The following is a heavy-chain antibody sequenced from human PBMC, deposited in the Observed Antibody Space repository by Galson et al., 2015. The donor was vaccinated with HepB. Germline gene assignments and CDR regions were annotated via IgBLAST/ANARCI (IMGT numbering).Heavy chain of an antibody. J-gene: IGHJ4*02. CDR3: AITPFIVGATGSY. CDR1: GYTFTSYA. D-gene: IGHD1-26*01. V-gene: IGHV7-4-1*02. CDR2: INTNTGNP. Sequence: SVKVSCKASGYTFTSYAMNWVRQAPGQGLEWMGWINTNTGNPTYAQGFTGRFVFSLDTSVSTAYLRISSLKAEDTAVYYCAITPFIVGATGSYWGQGTLVTVSS.